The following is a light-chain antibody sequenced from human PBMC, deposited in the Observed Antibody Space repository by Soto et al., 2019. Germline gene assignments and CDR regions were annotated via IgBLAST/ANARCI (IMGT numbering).Light chain of an antibody. CDR2: KAS. Sequence: DIQMTQSPSTLSASIGDRVTITCRASQSISNWLAWYQQKPGKAPKILIYKASTLESGVPSRFSGSGFGTEFTLTISSLQPDDFASYYCQQYNSYPLTFGGGTKVEIK. V-gene: IGKV1-5*03. J-gene: IGKJ4*01. CDR3: QQYNSYPLT. CDR1: QSISNW.